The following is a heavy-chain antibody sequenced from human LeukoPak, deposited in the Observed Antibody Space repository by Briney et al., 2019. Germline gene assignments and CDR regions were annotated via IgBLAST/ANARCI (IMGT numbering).Heavy chain of an antibody. J-gene: IGHJ4*02. V-gene: IGHV4-31*11. CDR2: IYYSGST. Sequence: PSQTLSLTCAVSGGSVNSGSSYWSWIRQHPGKGLEWIGYIYYSGSTYYNPSLKSRVTISVDTSKNQFSLKLSSVTAADTAVYYCARRHGSYFDYWGQGTLVTVSS. CDR3: ARRHGSYFDY. D-gene: IGHD1-26*01. CDR1: GGSVNSGSSY.